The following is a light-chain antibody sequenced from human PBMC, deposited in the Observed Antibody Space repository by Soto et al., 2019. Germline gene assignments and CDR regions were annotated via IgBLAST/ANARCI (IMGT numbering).Light chain of an antibody. Sequence: EIVLTQSPATLSLSPGERATLSCRASQSVSSYLAWYQQKHGQAPRLLIYDASNRATGIPARFSGSGSGTDFTLTISSLEPEDFAFYYCQQRSNWPPEGTFGQGTKVEIK. CDR2: DAS. CDR1: QSVSSY. V-gene: IGKV3-11*01. CDR3: QQRSNWPPEGT. J-gene: IGKJ1*01.